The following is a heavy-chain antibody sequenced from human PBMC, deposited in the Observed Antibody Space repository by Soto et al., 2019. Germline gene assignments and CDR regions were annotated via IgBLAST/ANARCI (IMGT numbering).Heavy chain of an antibody. V-gene: IGHV1-8*01. CDR2: MNANSGDT. CDR3: ARDATSPDC. CDR1: GYAFRSND. D-gene: IGHD2-15*01. Sequence: QVQLVQSGAEVKKPGASVKVSCKASGYAFRSNDITWVRQVAGQGLEWMGWMNANSGDTGYAQKFQGRVNMTRNTSITTAYMELSGLTSEDTAVYYCARDATSPDCWGQGTLVTVSS. J-gene: IGHJ4*02.